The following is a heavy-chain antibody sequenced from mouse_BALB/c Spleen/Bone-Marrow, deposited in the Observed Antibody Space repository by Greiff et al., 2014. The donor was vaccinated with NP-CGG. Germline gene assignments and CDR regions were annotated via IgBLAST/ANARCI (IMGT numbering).Heavy chain of an antibody. CDR2: INPNNGGT. Sequence: QVHVKQSGAELVKPGTSVKLSCKASGYTFTTYYTYWVKQRPGQGLEWIGEINPNNGGTNFKEKFKSKATLTVGKSSSTAYMQLSSLTSEDSAVYYCTRGRTWDFDYWGQGTTLTVSS. V-gene: IGHV1S81*02. CDR1: GYTFTTYY. CDR3: TRGRTWDFDY. D-gene: IGHD4-1*01. J-gene: IGHJ2*01.